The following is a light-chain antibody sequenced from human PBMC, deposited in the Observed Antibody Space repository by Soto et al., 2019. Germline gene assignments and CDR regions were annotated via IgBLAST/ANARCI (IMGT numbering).Light chain of an antibody. Sequence: QSALTQPASVSGSPGQSITISCTGTSSDVGSYDHVSWYQHHPGRAPKLILYEVTKRPSGVSNRFSASKSGNTASLTISGLQAEDDADYYCCSYANGNTLLFGGGTKLTVL. CDR3: CSYANGNTLL. CDR2: EVT. J-gene: IGLJ2*01. V-gene: IGLV2-23*02. CDR1: SSDVGSYDH.